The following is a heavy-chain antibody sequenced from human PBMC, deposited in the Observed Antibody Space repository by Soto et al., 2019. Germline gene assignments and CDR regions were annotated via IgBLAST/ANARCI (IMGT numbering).Heavy chain of an antibody. CDR3: ARDLQWLVPY. J-gene: IGHJ4*02. Sequence: QVQLQQWGAGRLKPSETLSLTCAVYGGSFSGYYWSWIRQPPGKGLEWVGEINHSGSTNYNPSLKSRVTISVDTSKNQFSLKLSSVTAADTAVYYCARDLQWLVPYWGQGTLVTVSS. CDR1: GGSFSGYY. D-gene: IGHD6-19*01. V-gene: IGHV4-34*01. CDR2: INHSGST.